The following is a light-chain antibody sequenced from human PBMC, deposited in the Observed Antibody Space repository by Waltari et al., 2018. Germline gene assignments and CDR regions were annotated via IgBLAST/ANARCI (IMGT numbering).Light chain of an antibody. V-gene: IGLV2-14*03. CDR3: SSQTLDGLVL. CDR2: DVT. J-gene: IGLJ2*01. Sequence: QSALTQPASVSGSPGQSITISCSGLGSAAGASESVSSHQHHPDKPPQVIIYDVTNRPSWLSDGFSASKSANPASLTISRLQPEDEADYYCSSQTLDGLVLFGGGTRLTVL. CDR1: GSAAGASES.